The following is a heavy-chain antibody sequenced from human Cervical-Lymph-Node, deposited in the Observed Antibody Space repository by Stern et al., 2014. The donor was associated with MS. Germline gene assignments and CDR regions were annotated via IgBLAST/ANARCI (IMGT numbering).Heavy chain of an antibody. Sequence: QVQLVESGGGVVQPGGSLRLSCAASGFTFRTYAMHWVRQAPGKGLEWVAVISYDGTNKYYADFVKGRFTISRDNSKNTLFLQMNSLRTEDTALYYCARAYMFDRYDFWSPNYTGIGYWGQGTVVTVSS. J-gene: IGHJ4*02. CDR3: ARAYMFDRYDFWSPNYTGIGY. CDR2: ISYDGTNK. V-gene: IGHV3-30-3*01. CDR1: GFTFRTYA. D-gene: IGHD3-3*01.